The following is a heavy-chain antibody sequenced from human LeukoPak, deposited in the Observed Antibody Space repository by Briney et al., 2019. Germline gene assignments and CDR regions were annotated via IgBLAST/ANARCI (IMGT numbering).Heavy chain of an antibody. V-gene: IGHV4-59*08. CDR3: AGTTVTNPYYFDY. CDR1: GGSISSYY. CDR2: IYYSGST. Sequence: KASETLSLTCTVSGGSISSYYWSWIRQPPGKGLEWIGYIYYSGSTNYNPSLKSRVTISVDTSKNQFSLKLSSVTAADTAVYYCAGTTVTNPYYFDYWGQGTLVTVSP. J-gene: IGHJ4*02. D-gene: IGHD4-17*01.